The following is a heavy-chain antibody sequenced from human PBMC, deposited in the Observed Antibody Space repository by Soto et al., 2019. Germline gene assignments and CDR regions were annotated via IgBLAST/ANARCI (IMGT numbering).Heavy chain of an antibody. J-gene: IGHJ6*02. Sequence: SETLSLTCTVSGGSISSYYWSWIRQPPGKGLEGIGYIYYSGSTNYNPSLKSRVTISVDTSKNQFSLKLSSVTAADTAVYYCARDGSARHYDFWSGYYTSSRYYYYGMDVWGQGTTVTVSS. D-gene: IGHD3-3*01. CDR1: GGSISSYY. CDR2: IYYSGST. CDR3: ARDGSARHYDFWSGYYTSSRYYYYGMDV. V-gene: IGHV4-59*01.